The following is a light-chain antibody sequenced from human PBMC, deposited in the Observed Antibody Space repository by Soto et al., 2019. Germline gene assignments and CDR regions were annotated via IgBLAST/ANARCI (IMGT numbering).Light chain of an antibody. CDR1: QSVLYSSNNKNY. Sequence: DIVLTQSPDSLAVSLGERATINCKSSQSVLYSSNNKNYLAWYQQKPGQPPKLLIYWASTRESGVPARFSGSGSVTDFTLTISSLQAEDVAVYYCQQYYSTPQTFGQGTKLESK. V-gene: IGKV4-1*01. CDR3: QQYYSTPQT. J-gene: IGKJ2*01. CDR2: WAS.